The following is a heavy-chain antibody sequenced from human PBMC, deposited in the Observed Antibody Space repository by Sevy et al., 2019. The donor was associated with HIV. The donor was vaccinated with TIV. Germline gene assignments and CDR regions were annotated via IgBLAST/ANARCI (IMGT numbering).Heavy chain of an antibody. D-gene: IGHD4-17*01. CDR1: GFTFSDYY. CDR2: ISGSDGTI. J-gene: IGHJ6*02. V-gene: IGHV3-11*01. CDR3: ARDHVKGGDLGDYYYFAMDV. Sequence: GGSLRLSCAASGFTFSDYYMSWIRQAPGKGLEWLAYISGSDGTIYYADSVKGRFTISRDNAKNSLYLQMNSLRAEDTAVYYCARDHVKGGDLGDYYYFAMDVWGQGTTVTVS.